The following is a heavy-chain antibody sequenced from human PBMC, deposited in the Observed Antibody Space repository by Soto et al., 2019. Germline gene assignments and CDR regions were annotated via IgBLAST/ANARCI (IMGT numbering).Heavy chain of an antibody. D-gene: IGHD3-10*01. CDR2: MSPNGNNQ. J-gene: IGHJ4*02. CDR3: ATGANFYYGTSRY. Sequence: LRLSCAAPGFTFSVYALHWVRQAPGKGLEWVAVMSPNGNNQYYADSVKGRFTISRDTSKSTLYLQMTSLRPDDTAVYYCATGANFYYGTSRYWGQGTLVTVSS. CDR1: GFTFSVYA. V-gene: IGHV3-30-3*01.